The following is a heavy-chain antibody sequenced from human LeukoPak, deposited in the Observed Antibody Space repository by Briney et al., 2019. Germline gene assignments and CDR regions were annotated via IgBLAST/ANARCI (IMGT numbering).Heavy chain of an antibody. Sequence: GGSLRLSCAVSGLTLSNYWMNWVRQAPGKALEWVANINPDGGEERYVDSVKGRFVISRDNAKNSLYLQMNSLRAEDTAVYYCAIWGADQNYWGQGTLVTVS. D-gene: IGHD3-16*01. J-gene: IGHJ4*02. CDR1: GLTLSNYW. CDR2: INPDGGEE. V-gene: IGHV3-7*02. CDR3: AIWGADQNY.